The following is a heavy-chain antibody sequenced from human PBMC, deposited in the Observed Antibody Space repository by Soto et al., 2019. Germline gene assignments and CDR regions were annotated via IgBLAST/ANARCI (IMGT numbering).Heavy chain of an antibody. CDR1: GYTFNTYS. Sequence: ASAKVSCKASGYTFNTYSITWVRQAPGQGLEWMGWISGYNGNTNYAQTLQGRGTMTTDTSTSTAYLELRSLRSEDTAVYYCARDRSYYNNHALDYWGQGTLVTVSS. CDR2: ISGYNGNT. J-gene: IGHJ4*02. V-gene: IGHV1-18*01. D-gene: IGHD1-26*01. CDR3: ARDRSYYNNHALDY.